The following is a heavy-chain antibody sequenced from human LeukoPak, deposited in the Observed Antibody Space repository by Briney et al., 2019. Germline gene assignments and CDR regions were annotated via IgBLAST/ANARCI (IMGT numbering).Heavy chain of an antibody. CDR1: GYTFTNYY. J-gene: IGHJ4*02. D-gene: IGHD2-21*02. V-gene: IGHV1-46*01. Sequence: ASVKVSCKASGYTFTNYYMNWVRQAPGQVLQWMGLINPSVGMTTYAQKFQGRVTMTRDTSTSTVYMELSSLRSEDTAVYYCARFIPCGGDCYYFDYWGRGVLVTVSS. CDR2: INPSVGMT. CDR3: ARFIPCGGDCYYFDY.